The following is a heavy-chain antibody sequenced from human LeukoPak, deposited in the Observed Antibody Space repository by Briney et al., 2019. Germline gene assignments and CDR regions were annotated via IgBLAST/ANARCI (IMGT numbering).Heavy chain of an antibody. CDR3: ARGGSGSYYHLFDY. CDR1: GFTFSSYS. D-gene: IGHD3-10*01. J-gene: IGHJ4*02. Sequence: GGSLRLSCAASGFTFSSYSMNWVRQAPGKGLEWVSSISSSSYIYYADSVKGRFTISRDNAKNSVYLQMNSLRAEDTAVYYCARGGSGSYYHLFDYWGQGTLVTVSS. CDR2: ISSSSYI. V-gene: IGHV3-21*01.